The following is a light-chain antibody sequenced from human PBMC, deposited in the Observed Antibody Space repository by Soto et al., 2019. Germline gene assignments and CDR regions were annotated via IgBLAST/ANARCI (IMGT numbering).Light chain of an antibody. CDR3: QQRSDWPPSLT. V-gene: IGKV3-11*01. CDR2: ATS. J-gene: IGKJ4*01. CDR1: QSVSSS. Sequence: EIVLTQSPATLSLSPGERATLSCRASQSVSSSLAWYQHKPGQASRLLIYATSHRATDIPTRFSGSGSETDFTLTISSLEPEDFAVYYCQQRSDWPPSLTFGGGTKVEIK.